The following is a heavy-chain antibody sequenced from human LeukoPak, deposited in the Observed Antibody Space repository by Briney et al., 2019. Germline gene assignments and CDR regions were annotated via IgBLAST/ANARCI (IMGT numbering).Heavy chain of an antibody. CDR2: ISPSSSSI. Sequence: PGGSLRLSCAASGFTFSNHGMNWVRQAPGKGLEWVSYISPSSSSIYYADSVKGRFTISRDNSKNTLYLQMNSLRAEDTAVYYCAKDRPQWLVRYWFDYWGQGTLVTVSS. J-gene: IGHJ4*02. CDR1: GFTFSNHG. CDR3: AKDRPQWLVRYWFDY. D-gene: IGHD6-19*01. V-gene: IGHV3-48*01.